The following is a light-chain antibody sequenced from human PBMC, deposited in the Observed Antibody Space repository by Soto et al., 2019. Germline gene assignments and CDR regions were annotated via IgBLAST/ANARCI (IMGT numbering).Light chain of an antibody. Sequence: IVLTQSPGTLSLSPGERSTLSCRASQSVSRYLAWYQQRPGQGPRLLIYGASSRAPGIPDRFGGSGSGTFFTLTINRLEPEDFAMYYCQQYGSSPPTFGQGTKVDI. CDR2: GAS. CDR3: QQYGSSPPT. J-gene: IGKJ1*01. V-gene: IGKV3-20*01. CDR1: QSVSRY.